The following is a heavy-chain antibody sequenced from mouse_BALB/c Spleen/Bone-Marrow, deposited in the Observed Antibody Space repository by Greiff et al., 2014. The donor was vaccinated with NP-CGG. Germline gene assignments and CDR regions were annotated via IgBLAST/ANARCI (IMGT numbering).Heavy chain of an antibody. Sequence: EVQLQQSGAVLARPGASVKMSCKASGYTFTSYWMHWVKQRPGQGLEWIGAIYPGNSDTSYNQKFKGKAKLTAVTSTSTAYMELSSLTNEDSAVYYCTRVYYYGSDWFAYWGQGTLVTVSA. V-gene: IGHV1-5*01. D-gene: IGHD1-1*01. CDR2: IYPGNSDT. CDR1: GYTFTSYW. J-gene: IGHJ3*01. CDR3: TRVYYYGSDWFAY.